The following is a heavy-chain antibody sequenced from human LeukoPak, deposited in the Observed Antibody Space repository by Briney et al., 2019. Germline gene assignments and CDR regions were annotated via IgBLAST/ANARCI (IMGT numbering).Heavy chain of an antibody. CDR3: AKVGYSSGWYWFDP. CDR1: GGSISSYY. J-gene: IGHJ5*02. D-gene: IGHD6-19*01. Sequence: SETLSLTCTVSGGSISSYYWSWIRQPPGKGLEWIGYIYYSGSTNYNPSLKSRVTISVDTSKNQFSLKLSSVTAADTAVYYCAKVGYSSGWYWFDPWGQGTLVTVSS. CDR2: IYYSGST. V-gene: IGHV4-59*01.